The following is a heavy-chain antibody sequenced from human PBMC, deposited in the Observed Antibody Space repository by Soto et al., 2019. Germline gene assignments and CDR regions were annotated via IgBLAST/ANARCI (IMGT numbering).Heavy chain of an antibody. CDR1: GGSFSGYY. Sequence: KPSETLSLTCAVYGGSFSGYYWSWIRRPPGKGLEWIGEINHSGSTNYNPSLKSRVTISVDTSKNQFSLKLSSVTAADTAVYYCARAWLDVYYYYGMDVWGQGTTVTVSS. D-gene: IGHD6-19*01. J-gene: IGHJ6*02. CDR3: ARAWLDVYYYYGMDV. CDR2: INHSGST. V-gene: IGHV4-34*01.